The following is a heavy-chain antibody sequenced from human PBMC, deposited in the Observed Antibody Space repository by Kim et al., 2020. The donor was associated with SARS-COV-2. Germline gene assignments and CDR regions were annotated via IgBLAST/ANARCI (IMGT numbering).Heavy chain of an antibody. V-gene: IGHV3-9*01. CDR2: ISWNSGSI. J-gene: IGHJ3*01. Sequence: GGSLRLSCAASGFTFGDYAMHWVRQAPGKGLEWVSAISWNSGSICYADSVKGRFTISRDNAKNSLYLQMNSLRAEDTALYYCAKDIFPYYYDIVLDWGQGTMVTVSS. D-gene: IGHD3-22*01. CDR3: AKDIFPYYYDIVLD. CDR1: GFTFGDYA.